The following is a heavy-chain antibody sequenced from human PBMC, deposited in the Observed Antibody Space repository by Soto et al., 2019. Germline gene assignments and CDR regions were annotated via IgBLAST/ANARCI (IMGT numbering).Heavy chain of an antibody. J-gene: IGHJ1*01. CDR1: GYTFISYA. V-gene: IGHV1-3*01. CDR3: ARELPSLTSSWREYFQH. CDR2: INAGNGNT. D-gene: IGHD6-13*01. Sequence: GASVKIYCKASGYTFISYAIHWVRQAPGQRLEWMGWINAGNGNTKYSQKFQGRVTITRDTSASTAYMELSSLRSEDTAVYFCARELPSLTSSWREYFQHWGQGTLVTVSS.